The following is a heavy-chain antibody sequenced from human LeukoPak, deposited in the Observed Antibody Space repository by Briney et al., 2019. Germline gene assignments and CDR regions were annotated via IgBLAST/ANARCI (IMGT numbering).Heavy chain of an antibody. D-gene: IGHD6-19*01. J-gene: IGHJ4*02. CDR2: IKQDGSEK. CDR3: ARGVRSSGWYGY. Sequence: GGSLRLSCAASGFTFSSYSMSWVRQAPGKGLEWVANIKQDGSEKYYVDSVKGRFTISRDNAKDSLYLQMNSLRAEDTAVYYCARGVRSSGWYGYWGQRTLVTVSS. V-gene: IGHV3-7*01. CDR1: GFTFSSYS.